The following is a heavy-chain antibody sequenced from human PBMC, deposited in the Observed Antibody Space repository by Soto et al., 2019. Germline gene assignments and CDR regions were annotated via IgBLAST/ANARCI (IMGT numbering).Heavy chain of an antibody. Sequence: QLQLQDSGPGLVKPSETLSLTCTVSGGSISSRSYYWGWIRQPPGKGLEWIGSIYYSGSTSYNPCLKSRVTKSVDTSKNQFSLKLSSVTAADTAVYYGARPLYGGTFDYWGQGTQVTVSS. CDR2: IYYSGST. J-gene: IGHJ4*02. CDR1: GGSISSRSYY. V-gene: IGHV4-39*01. CDR3: ARPLYGGTFDY. D-gene: IGHD4-17*01.